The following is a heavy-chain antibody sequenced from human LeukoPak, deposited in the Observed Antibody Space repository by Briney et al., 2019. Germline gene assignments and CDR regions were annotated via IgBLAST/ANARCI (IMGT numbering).Heavy chain of an antibody. CDR1: GFIFRNSW. J-gene: IGHJ3*02. CDR2: IKQDGSAK. Sequence: GGSLRLSCAASGFIFRNSWMSWVRQAPGKGLEWVANIKQDGSAKYYVDSVKGRFSISRDNTKNSLNLEMNSLRAEDTAVYHCARDPFSVADGGFDIWGQGTMVTVSS. CDR3: ARDPFSVADGGFDI. D-gene: IGHD6-13*01. V-gene: IGHV3-7*03.